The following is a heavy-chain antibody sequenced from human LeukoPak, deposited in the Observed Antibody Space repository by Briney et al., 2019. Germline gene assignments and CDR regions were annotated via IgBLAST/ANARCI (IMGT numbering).Heavy chain of an antibody. D-gene: IGHD5-18*01. Sequence: SETLSLTCTVSGGSISSYYWSWIRQPPGKGLEWIGFIYYSGSTNYNPSLKSRVTISVDTSKNQYSLKLTSVTAADTAVYYCARHTGVQLWNPNWFDPWGQGTLVTVSS. J-gene: IGHJ5*02. CDR3: ARHTGVQLWNPNWFDP. V-gene: IGHV4-59*08. CDR1: GGSISSYY. CDR2: IYYSGST.